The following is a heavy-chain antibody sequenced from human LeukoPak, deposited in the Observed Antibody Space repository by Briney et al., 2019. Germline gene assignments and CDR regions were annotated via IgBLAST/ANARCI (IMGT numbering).Heavy chain of an antibody. CDR1: GGSFSGYY. J-gene: IGHJ4*02. CDR3: AREPLWFGDLFRGLFDY. V-gene: IGHV4-34*01. Sequence: KPSETLSLTCAVYGGSFSGYYWSWIRQPPGKGLEWIGEIDHSGGTNYNPSLKTRVTISLDTSNNQFSLKLSSVTAADTAVYYCAREPLWFGDLFRGLFDYWGQGTLVTVSS. CDR2: IDHSGGT. D-gene: IGHD3-10*01.